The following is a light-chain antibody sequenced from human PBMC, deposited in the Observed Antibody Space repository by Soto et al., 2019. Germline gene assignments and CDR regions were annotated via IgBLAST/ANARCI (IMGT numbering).Light chain of an antibody. CDR1: QSVSSY. J-gene: IGKJ2*01. CDR2: DAS. CDR3: QQRSNWYT. V-gene: IGKV3-11*01. Sequence: EIVLTQSPATLSLSPGERATLSCRASQSVSSYLAWYQQKPGQAPRLLIYDASNRTTGSPARFSGSVSGTDFTLIIGSLEPEDVAVYYCQQRSNWYTVGEGTKLEIK.